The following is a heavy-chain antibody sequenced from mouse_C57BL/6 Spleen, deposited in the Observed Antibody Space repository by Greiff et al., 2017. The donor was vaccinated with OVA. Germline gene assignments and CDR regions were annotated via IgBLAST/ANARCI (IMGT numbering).Heavy chain of an antibody. CDR2: IWSDGST. Sequence: VKLQESGPGLVAPSQSLSITCTVSGFSLTSYGVHWVRQPPGKGLEWLVVIWSDGSTTYNSALKSRLSISKDNSKSQVFLKMNSLQTDDTAMYYCARHSTVVGAMDYWGQGTSVTVSS. J-gene: IGHJ4*01. CDR1: GFSLTSYG. V-gene: IGHV2-6-1*01. D-gene: IGHD1-1*01. CDR3: ARHSTVVGAMDY.